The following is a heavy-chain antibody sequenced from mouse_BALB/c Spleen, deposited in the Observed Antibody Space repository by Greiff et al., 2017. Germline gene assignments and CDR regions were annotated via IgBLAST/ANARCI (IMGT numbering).Heavy chain of an antibody. J-gene: IGHJ2*01. CDR2: ISSGGST. V-gene: IGHV5-6-5*01. D-gene: IGHD2-1*01. CDR1: GFTFSSYA. CDR3: ARAAIYYGNYYFDY. Sequence: DVQLVESGGGLVKPGGSLKLSCAASGFTFSSYAMSWVRQTPEKRLEWVASISSGGSTYYPDSVKGRFTISRDNARNILYLQMSSLRSEDTAMYYCARAAIYYGNYYFDYWGQGTTLTVSS.